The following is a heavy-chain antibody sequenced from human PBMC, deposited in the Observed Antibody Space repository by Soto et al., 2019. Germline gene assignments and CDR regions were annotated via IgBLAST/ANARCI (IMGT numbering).Heavy chain of an antibody. V-gene: IGHV4-39*01. D-gene: IGHD3-3*01. CDR2: IYYSGST. J-gene: IGHJ5*02. Sequence: PSETLSLTCTVSGGSISSSTYYWGWIRQPPGKGLEWIGYIYYSGSTNYNPSLKSRVTISVDTSKNQFSLKLSSVTAADTAVYYCARHVLEWPRSNWFDPWGQGTLVTVSS. CDR1: GGSISSSTYY. CDR3: ARHVLEWPRSNWFDP.